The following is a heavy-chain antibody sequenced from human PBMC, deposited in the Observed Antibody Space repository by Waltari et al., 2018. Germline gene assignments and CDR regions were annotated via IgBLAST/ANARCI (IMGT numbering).Heavy chain of an antibody. CDR1: GVAITSNRHY. CDR3: ATYIGASVGTAAFDV. CDR2: VSYSGTT. D-gene: IGHD5-12*01. Sequence: QLQLQESGPRLVRPSETLSLLGRVSGVAITSNRHYWAWIRQSPGQGLEWIGTVSYSGTTYISPSLKSRVSVSRDTSKNQVSLILGSVTAADMAVYYCATYIGASVGTAAFDVWGQGTMVTVSS. V-gene: IGHV4-39*01. J-gene: IGHJ3*01.